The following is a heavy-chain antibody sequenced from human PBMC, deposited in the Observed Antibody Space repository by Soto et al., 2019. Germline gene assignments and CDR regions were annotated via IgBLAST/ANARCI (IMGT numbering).Heavy chain of an antibody. D-gene: IGHD3-9*01. V-gene: IGHV1-69*13. Sequence: GASVKVSCKASGGTFSSYAISWVRQAPGQGLEWMGGIIPIFGTANYAQKFQGRVTITADESTSTAYMELSSLRSEDTAVYYCARDIGYFDWFRGYGMDVWGQGTTVTVSS. CDR1: GGTFSSYA. CDR2: IIPIFGTA. J-gene: IGHJ6*02. CDR3: ARDIGYFDWFRGYGMDV.